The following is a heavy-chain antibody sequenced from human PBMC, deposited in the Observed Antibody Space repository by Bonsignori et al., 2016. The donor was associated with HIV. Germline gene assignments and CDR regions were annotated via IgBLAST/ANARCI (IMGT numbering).Heavy chain of an antibody. V-gene: IGHV3-9*01. CDR1: GFTFDDSA. CDR2: ISWNSGRI. Sequence: GGSLRLSCAASGFTFDDSAMHWVRQVPGKGLEWVSGISWNSGRIVYADSVKGRFTITRDNAKSSLYVQMDSLRVEDTALYYCARRGGFGAFDIWGQGTMVTVSS. D-gene: IGHD3-16*01. J-gene: IGHJ3*02. CDR3: ARRGGFGAFDI.